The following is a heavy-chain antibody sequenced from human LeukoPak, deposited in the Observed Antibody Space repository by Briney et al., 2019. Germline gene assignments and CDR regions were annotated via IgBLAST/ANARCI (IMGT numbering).Heavy chain of an antibody. CDR2: INHSGRI. Sequence: SETLSLTCAVYGGSFSGYYWSWIRQPPEKGLEWIGEINHSGRIQYNPSLKSRVTISVDTSKNQFSLKLSSVTAADTAVYYCASRSSIWSGYQDTLYYFDSWGQGTLVTVSS. D-gene: IGHD3-3*01. CDR1: GGSFSGYY. J-gene: IGHJ4*02. CDR3: ASRSSIWSGYQDTLYYFDS. V-gene: IGHV4-34*01.